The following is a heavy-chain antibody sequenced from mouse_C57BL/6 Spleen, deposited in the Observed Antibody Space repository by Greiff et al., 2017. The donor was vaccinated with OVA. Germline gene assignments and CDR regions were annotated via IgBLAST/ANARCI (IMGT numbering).Heavy chain of an antibody. V-gene: IGHV3-6*01. Sequence: EVQLQQSGPGLVKPSQSLSLTCSVTGYSITSGYYWNWIRQFPGNKLEWMGYISYDGSNNYNPSLKNRISITRDTSKNQFFLKLNSVTTEDTATYYCARDHDYYAMDYWGQGTSVTVSS. CDR1: GYSITSGYY. CDR2: ISYDGSN. CDR3: ARDHDYYAMDY. J-gene: IGHJ4*01.